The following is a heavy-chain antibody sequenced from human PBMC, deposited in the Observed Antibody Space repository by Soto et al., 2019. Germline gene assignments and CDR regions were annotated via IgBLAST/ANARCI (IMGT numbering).Heavy chain of an antibody. CDR2: ISYDGSNK. CDR1: GFTFSSYG. CDR3: AKDLAGARSIDY. D-gene: IGHD1-26*01. V-gene: IGHV3-30*18. J-gene: IGHJ4*02. Sequence: QVQLVESGGGVVQPGRSLRLSCAASGFTFSSYGMHWVRQAPGKGLEWVAVISYDGSNKYYADSVKGRFTISRDNSKNTLYLQMNSLRAEDTAMYYCAKDLAGARSIDYWGQGTLVTVSS.